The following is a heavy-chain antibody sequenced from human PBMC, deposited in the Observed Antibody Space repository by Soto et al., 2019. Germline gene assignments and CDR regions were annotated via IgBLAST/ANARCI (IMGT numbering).Heavy chain of an antibody. D-gene: IGHD6-19*01. V-gene: IGHV3-15*07. CDR2: IKGKPDGGTA. CDR3: ATDRVLSTPTGWSSY. CDR1: GFTFNNAW. J-gene: IGHJ4*02. Sequence: EVQLVESGGGLVKPGGSLRLSCAASGFTFNNAWMNWVRQAPGKGLEWVGRIKGKPDGGTADYAAPVKGRFTISRDDSQNTLYLQMDSLITEDTAVYYCATDRVLSTPTGWSSYWGQGTLVTVSS.